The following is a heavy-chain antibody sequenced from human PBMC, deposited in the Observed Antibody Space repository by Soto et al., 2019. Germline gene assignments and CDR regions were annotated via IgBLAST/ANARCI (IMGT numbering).Heavy chain of an antibody. V-gene: IGHV4-30-4*01. CDR2: ISYSGSA. J-gene: IGHJ4*02. D-gene: IGHD2-15*01. CDR1: GGSISSYY. Sequence: SETLSLTCTVSGGSISSYYWSWIRQPPGKGLEWTGFISYSGSAYYNPSLKSRVTISVDTSKNQFSLNLSFVTAADTAVYYCATMGTPATGLYYFDYWGQGTLVTVSS. CDR3: ATMGTPATGLYYFDY.